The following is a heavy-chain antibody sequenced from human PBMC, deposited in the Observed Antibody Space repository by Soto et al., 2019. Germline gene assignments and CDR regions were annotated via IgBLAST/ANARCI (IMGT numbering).Heavy chain of an antibody. V-gene: IGHV1-3*01. D-gene: IGHD3-3*01. J-gene: IGHJ4*02. Sequence: QVQLVQSGAEVKKPGASVKVSCKASGYTFTSYAMHWVRQAPGQRLEWMGWINAGNGNTKYSQKLQGRVPITRDTSASTAYMELSSLRSEDTAVYYCARVAIFGVVKMYYFDYWGQGTLVTVSS. CDR3: ARVAIFGVVKMYYFDY. CDR1: GYTFTSYA. CDR2: INAGNGNT.